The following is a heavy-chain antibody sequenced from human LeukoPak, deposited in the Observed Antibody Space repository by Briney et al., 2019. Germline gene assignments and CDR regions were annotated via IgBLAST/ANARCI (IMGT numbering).Heavy chain of an antibody. D-gene: IGHD6-19*01. Sequence: SETLSLTCTVSGGSISNGRYYWGWIRQPPGKGLEWIGSIYYSESTHYTPSLKSRVTISVDTSKNQFSLKLSSVTAADTAVYYCATNSSGWVFDYWGQGTQVTVSS. CDR3: ATNSSGWVFDY. CDR2: IYYSEST. V-gene: IGHV4-39*01. CDR1: GGSISNGRYY. J-gene: IGHJ4*02.